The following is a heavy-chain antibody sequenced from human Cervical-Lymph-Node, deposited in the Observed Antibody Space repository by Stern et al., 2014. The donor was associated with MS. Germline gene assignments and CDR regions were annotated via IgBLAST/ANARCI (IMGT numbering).Heavy chain of an antibody. CDR3: ARHLGSHESGWFDP. CDR1: GGTLISYP. D-gene: IGHD1-26*01. Sequence: QVQLVQSGAEVKKPGSSVKVSCQASGGTLISYPISWGRQAPGQGLEWLGGIMPILGTSNYAHKFQVRVTITADESTTTIYMELRSLKSEDTAVYYCARHLGSHESGWFDPWGQGTLVTVSS. J-gene: IGHJ5*02. V-gene: IGHV1-69*01. CDR2: IMPILGTS.